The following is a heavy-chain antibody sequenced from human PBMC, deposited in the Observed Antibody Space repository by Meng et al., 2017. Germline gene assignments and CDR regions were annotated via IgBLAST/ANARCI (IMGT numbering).Heavy chain of an antibody. Sequence: GESLKISCAASGFTFSDYYMSWIRQAPGKGLEWVSYISSSGSTIYYADSVKGRFTISRDNAKNSLYLQMNSLRAEDTAVYYCARDHYYDSSGYHYRYYYGMDVWGQGTTVTVSS. CDR1: GFTFSDYY. J-gene: IGHJ6*02. D-gene: IGHD3-22*01. V-gene: IGHV3-11*04. CDR2: ISSSGSTI. CDR3: ARDHYYDSSGYHYRYYYGMDV.